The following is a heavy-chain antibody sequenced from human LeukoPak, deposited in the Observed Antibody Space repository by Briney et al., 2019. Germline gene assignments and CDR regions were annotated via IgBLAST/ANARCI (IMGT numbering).Heavy chain of an antibody. V-gene: IGHV3-7*01. Sequence: GGSLRPPCAASGFTFSSYWMSWVRQAPGKGLEWVANIKQDGSEKYYVDSVKGRFTISRDNAKNSLYLQMNSLRAEDTAVYYCARDAYKDRYFDYWGQGTLVTVSS. D-gene: IGHD5-24*01. CDR1: GFTFSSYW. CDR2: IKQDGSEK. CDR3: ARDAYKDRYFDY. J-gene: IGHJ4*02.